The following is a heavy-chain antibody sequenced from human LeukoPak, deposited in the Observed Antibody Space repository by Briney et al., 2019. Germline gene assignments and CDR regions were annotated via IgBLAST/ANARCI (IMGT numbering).Heavy chain of an antibody. Sequence: PGGSLRLSCAASGFTFSSYAMSWVRQAPGKGLEWVSAISGSGGSTYYADSVKGRFTISRDNSKNTLYLQMNSLRAEDTAVYYCAKAGETDLGYCSSTSCLYYYYYMDVWGKGTTVTVSS. CDR1: GFTFSSYA. CDR2: ISGSGGST. D-gene: IGHD2-2*01. CDR3: AKAGETDLGYCSSTSCLYYYYYMDV. V-gene: IGHV3-23*01. J-gene: IGHJ6*03.